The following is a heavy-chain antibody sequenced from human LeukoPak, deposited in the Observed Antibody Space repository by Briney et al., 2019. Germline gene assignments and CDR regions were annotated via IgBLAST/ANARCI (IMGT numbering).Heavy chain of an antibody. CDR2: ISGDGENT. D-gene: IGHD2-2*01. Sequence: PGGSLRLSCAASGFTFTNYAIYAMSWVRQAPGKGLEWVKVISGDGENTYYADSVKGRFTISKDNSKHTLFLQMNSLRAEDTAVYYCAKDRAGYCSSTSCFYDAFDLWGQGTMVTISS. J-gene: IGHJ3*01. V-gene: IGHV3-23*01. CDR1: GFTFTNYAIYA. CDR3: AKDRAGYCSSTSCFYDAFDL.